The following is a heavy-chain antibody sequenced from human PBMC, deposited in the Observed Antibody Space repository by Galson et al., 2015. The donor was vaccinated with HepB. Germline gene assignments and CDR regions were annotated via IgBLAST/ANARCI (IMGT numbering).Heavy chain of an antibody. Sequence: SLRLSCAASGFTFSSYSMNWVRQAPGKGLEWVSSISSSSSYIYYADSVKGRFTISRDNAKNSLYLQMNSLRAEDTAVYYCARDREDSSSWYYYYYGMDVWGQGTTVTVSS. CDR2: ISSSSSYI. J-gene: IGHJ6*02. D-gene: IGHD6-13*01. CDR3: ARDREDSSSWYYYYYGMDV. V-gene: IGHV3-21*01. CDR1: GFTFSSYS.